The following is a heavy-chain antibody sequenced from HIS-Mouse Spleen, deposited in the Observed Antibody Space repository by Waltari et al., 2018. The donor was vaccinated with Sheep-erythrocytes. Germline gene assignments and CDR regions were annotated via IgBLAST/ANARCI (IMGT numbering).Heavy chain of an antibody. Sequence: EVQLVESGGGLVKPGGSLRLSCAASGFTFSSYSMNWVRQAPGKGLDVFSSISISIRDIYYADSVMGRFTISRDNAKNSLYLQMNSLRAEDTAVYYCARVASGATFDYWGQGTLVTVSS. CDR3: ARVASGATFDY. D-gene: IGHD1-26*01. CDR2: ISISIRDI. CDR1: GFTFSSYS. J-gene: IGHJ4*02. V-gene: IGHV3-21*01.